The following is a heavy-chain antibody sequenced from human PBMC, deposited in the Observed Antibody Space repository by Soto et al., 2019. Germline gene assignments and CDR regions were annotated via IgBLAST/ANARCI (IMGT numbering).Heavy chain of an antibody. D-gene: IGHD2-21*02. CDR3: VHSRCGADCTQSYSSHYYYGMDV. CDR1: GFSLSTGGVG. Sequence: QITLKESGPTLVRPTQTLTLTCTFSGFSLSTGGVGVGWIRQPPGKALEWLALSYWDDDKRYSPSLKSRVTITKDTYKKQVVRTITNMAPVATATDYCVHSRCGADCTQSYSSHYYYGMDVWGHGTTVTVAS. V-gene: IGHV2-5*02. J-gene: IGHJ6*02. CDR2: SYWDDDK.